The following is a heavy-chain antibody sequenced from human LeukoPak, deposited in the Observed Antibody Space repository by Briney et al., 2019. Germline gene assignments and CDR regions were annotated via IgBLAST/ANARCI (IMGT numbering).Heavy chain of an antibody. CDR2: IYYSGST. CDR1: GGSVSSGSYY. V-gene: IGHV4-61*01. J-gene: IGHJ6*02. Sequence: SETLSLTCTVSGGSVSSGSYYWSWIRQPPGKGLEWIGYIYYSGSTNYNPSLKSRVTISVDTSKNQFSLKLSSVTAADTAVYYCARDSGGSLYYYYGMDAWGQGTTVTVSS. D-gene: IGHD3-10*01. CDR3: ARDSGGSLYYYYGMDA.